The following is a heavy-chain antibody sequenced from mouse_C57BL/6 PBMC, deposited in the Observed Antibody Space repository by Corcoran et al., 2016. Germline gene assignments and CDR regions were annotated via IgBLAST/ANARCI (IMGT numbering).Heavy chain of an antibody. CDR2: IYPRSGNT. V-gene: IGHV1-81*01. CDR3: ARGGGDYSFAY. D-gene: IGHD2-4*01. J-gene: IGHJ3*01. CDR1: GYTFTSYG. Sequence: QVQLQQSGAELARPGASVKLSCKASGYTFTSYGISWVKQRTGQGLEWIGEIYPRSGNTYYNEKFKDKATLTADKSSSTAYMELRSLTSEDSAVYFCARGGGDYSFAYWGQGTLVTVSA.